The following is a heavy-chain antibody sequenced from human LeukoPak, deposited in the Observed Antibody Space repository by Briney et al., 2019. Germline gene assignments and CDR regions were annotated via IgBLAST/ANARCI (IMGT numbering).Heavy chain of an antibody. J-gene: IGHJ5*02. CDR1: GGTFSSYA. V-gene: IGHV1-69*04. CDR3: ARDRYGDYVRGVNWFDP. Sequence: GASVKVSCKASGGTFSSYAISWVRQAPGQGLEWMGRIIPILGIANYAQKFQGRVTITADKSTSTAYMELSSLRSEDTAVYYCARDRYGDYVRGVNWFDPWGQGTLVTVSS. CDR2: IIPILGIA. D-gene: IGHD4-17*01.